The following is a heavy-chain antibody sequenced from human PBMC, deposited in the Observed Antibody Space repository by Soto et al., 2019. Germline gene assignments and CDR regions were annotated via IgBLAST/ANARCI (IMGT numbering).Heavy chain of an antibody. CDR2: INYDGYS. V-gene: IGHV4-59*08. CDR1: GGSITNYY. D-gene: IGHD3-10*01. CDR3: ARHGFGPLHGLVDV. J-gene: IGHJ6*02. Sequence: QVQLQESGPGLVKPSETLSLTCTVSGGSITNYYCSWFRQPPGQGLEWIGYINYDGYSAYNLSLKRRVTLSMDASKNQFSLMLESVTATDTAVYYCARHGFGPLHGLVDVWGPGTTVIVSS.